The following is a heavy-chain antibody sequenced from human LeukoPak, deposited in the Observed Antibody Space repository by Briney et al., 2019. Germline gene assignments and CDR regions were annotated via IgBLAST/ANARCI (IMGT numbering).Heavy chain of an antibody. D-gene: IGHD3-10*01. CDR2: IYSGGST. CDR3: AKVAGWDLFKDAFDI. J-gene: IGHJ3*02. Sequence: GGSLRLSCVASGFTVTNNYMSWVRQAPGKGLEWVSVIYSGGSTHYADSVKGRFTISRDNSKNTLYLQMNSLRPEDTAVYYCAKVAGWDLFKDAFDIWGQGTMVIVSS. CDR1: GFTVTNNY. V-gene: IGHV3-53*05.